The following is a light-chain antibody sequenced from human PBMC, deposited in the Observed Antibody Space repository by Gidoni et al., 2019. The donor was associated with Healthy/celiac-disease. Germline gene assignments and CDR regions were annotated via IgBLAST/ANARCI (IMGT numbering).Light chain of an antibody. Sequence: DLQLTQSPSSLSASVGDRVTITCRASQVISNYLAWYQQKPGKVPKLLIYAASTLQSGVPSRFSGSGSGTDFTLTISSLQPEDVATYYCQKYNSAPRTFXQXTKVEIK. CDR2: AAS. V-gene: IGKV1-27*01. J-gene: IGKJ1*01. CDR3: QKYNSAPRT. CDR1: QVISNY.